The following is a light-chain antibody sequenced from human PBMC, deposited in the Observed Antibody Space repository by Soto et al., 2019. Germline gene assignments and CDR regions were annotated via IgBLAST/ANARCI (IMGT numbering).Light chain of an antibody. V-gene: IGKV1-5*03. J-gene: IGKJ1*01. CDR1: QSISSW. CDR3: QQYNSYWT. Sequence: DIEITQSASTLSASVRCRCTMTCRASQSISSWLAWYQQKPGKAPKLLIYKASSLESGVPSRFSGSGSGTEFTLTISRLQTDDFATYYCQQYNSYWTFGQGTKVDIK. CDR2: KAS.